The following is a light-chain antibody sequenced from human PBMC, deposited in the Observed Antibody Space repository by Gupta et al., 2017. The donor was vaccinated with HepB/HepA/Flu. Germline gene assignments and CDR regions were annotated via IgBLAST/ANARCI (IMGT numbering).Light chain of an antibody. CDR1: QTVGNNF. CDR2: NAF. J-gene: IGKJ5*01. CDR3: HQHAYSPIT. V-gene: IGKV3-20*01. Sequence: EIVLTQSPGTLSLSPGERATLSCRASQTVGNNFLSWFQHKPGQTPRLLIDNAFNRATGIPDGFSGRGSGTDFTLTIRILAPEDFAVYYCHQHAYSPITFGQGTRLEIK.